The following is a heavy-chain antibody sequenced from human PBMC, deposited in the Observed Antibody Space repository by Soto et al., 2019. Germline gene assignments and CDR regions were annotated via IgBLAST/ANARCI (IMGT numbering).Heavy chain of an antibody. CDR3: ARGNVANWFGP. J-gene: IGHJ5*02. CDR2: VYPSDSRT. V-gene: IGHV5-51*01. CDR1: GYSFTGYW. Sequence: GESLKISCEASGYSFTGYWIVWVRQMPGKGLEWMGIVYPSDSRTKYSPSFQGQVTISADTSTSTAYLQWTSLKASDTAMYYCARGNVANWFGPWGKGTLVTVSS.